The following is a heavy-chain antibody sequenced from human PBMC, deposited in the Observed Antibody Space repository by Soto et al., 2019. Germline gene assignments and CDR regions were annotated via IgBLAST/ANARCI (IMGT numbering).Heavy chain of an antibody. CDR3: AKSRGGTANGLDV. J-gene: IGHJ6*02. V-gene: IGHV3-9*01. CDR1: GFSFGDYG. Sequence: PGGSLRLSCAASGFSFGDYGMHWVRQAPGKGLEWVSGISWKSASIGYADSVKGRFTISRDNAKNLLYPQMNSLSAEDTALYHCAKSRGGTANGLDVWGQGTTVTVSS. D-gene: IGHD2-15*01. CDR2: ISWKSASI.